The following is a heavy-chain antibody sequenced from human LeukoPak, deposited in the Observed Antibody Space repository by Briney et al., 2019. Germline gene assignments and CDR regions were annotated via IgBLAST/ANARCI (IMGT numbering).Heavy chain of an antibody. D-gene: IGHD3-3*01. CDR1: GGSISSYY. CDR2: IYYSGST. V-gene: IGHV4-59*01. Sequence: TSETLSLTCTVSGGSISSYYWSWIRQPPGKGLEWIGYIYYSGSTNYNPSLKSRVTISVDTSKNQFSLKLSSVTAADTAVYYCARVGALITIFGVVSDWGQGTLVTVSS. CDR3: ARVGALITIFGVVSD. J-gene: IGHJ4*02.